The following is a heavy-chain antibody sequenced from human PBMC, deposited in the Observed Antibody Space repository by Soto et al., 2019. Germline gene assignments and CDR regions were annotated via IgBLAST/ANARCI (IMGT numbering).Heavy chain of an antibody. D-gene: IGHD3-3*01. CDR1: GFTFSSYG. J-gene: IGHJ4*02. CDR2: IWYDGSNK. Sequence: QVQLVESGGGVVQPGRSLRLSCAASGFTFSSYGMHWVRQAPGKGLEWVAVIWYDGSNKYYADSVKGRFTISRDNSKNTLYLQMNSLRAEDTAVYYCARDGRDPPYYDFWSGYYHTEPRPYYFDYWGQGTLVTVSS. V-gene: IGHV3-33*01. CDR3: ARDGRDPPYYDFWSGYYHTEPRPYYFDY.